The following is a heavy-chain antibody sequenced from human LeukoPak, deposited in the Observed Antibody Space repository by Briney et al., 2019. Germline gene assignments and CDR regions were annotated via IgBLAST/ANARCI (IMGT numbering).Heavy chain of an antibody. CDR3: ARVNSSGWYYFDY. CDR2: IYYSGST. D-gene: IGHD6-19*01. CDR1: GGSISSYY. V-gene: IGHV4-59*01. J-gene: IGHJ4*02. Sequence: SETLSLTCTVSGGSISSYYWSWIRQPPGKGLEWIGYIYYSGSTNYNPSLKSRVTISVDTSKNQFSLKLSSVTAADTAVYYCARVNSSGWYYFDYWGQGTLVTVSS.